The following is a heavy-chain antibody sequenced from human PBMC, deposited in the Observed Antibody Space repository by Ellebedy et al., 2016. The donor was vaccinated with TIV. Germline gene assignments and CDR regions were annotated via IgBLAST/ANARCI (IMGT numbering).Heavy chain of an antibody. CDR2: IYYSGST. Sequence: SETLSLXXNVSGGSIGRYYWSWIRQPPGKGLEWIGYIYYSGSTSYNPSLKSRVTMSVDTSNNQLSLNLTSVTAADTAVYYCARMDYYYYGMDVWGQGTTITVSS. D-gene: IGHD5-24*01. CDR3: ARMDYYYYGMDV. V-gene: IGHV4-59*01. CDR1: GGSIGRYY. J-gene: IGHJ6*02.